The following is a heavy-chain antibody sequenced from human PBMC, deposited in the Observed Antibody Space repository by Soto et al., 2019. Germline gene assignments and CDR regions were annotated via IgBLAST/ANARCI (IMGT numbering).Heavy chain of an antibody. Sequence: ASVKVSCKASGYTFTSYGISWVREAPGQGLEWMGWISAYNGNTNYAQKLQGRVTMTTDTSTSTAYMELRSLRSDDTAVYYCARDRLWDYGDYGIDYWGQGTLVTVSS. CDR3: ARDRLWDYGDYGIDY. J-gene: IGHJ4*02. CDR2: ISAYNGNT. D-gene: IGHD4-17*01. V-gene: IGHV1-18*01. CDR1: GYTFTSYG.